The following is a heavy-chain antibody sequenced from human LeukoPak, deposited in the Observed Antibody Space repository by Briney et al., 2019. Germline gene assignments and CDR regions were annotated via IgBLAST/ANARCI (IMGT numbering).Heavy chain of an antibody. J-gene: IGHJ5*02. V-gene: IGHV1-3*01. Sequence: ASVKVSCKASGYTFTTYAMHWVRQAPGQRFEWMGWINAGNGNTKYSQKFQDRVTITRDTSASTAYMELSSLRSGDTAVYYCARDIDRAVGNWFDPWGQGTLVTVSS. CDR1: GYTFTTYA. CDR3: ARDIDRAVGNWFDP. CDR2: INAGNGNT. D-gene: IGHD6-19*01.